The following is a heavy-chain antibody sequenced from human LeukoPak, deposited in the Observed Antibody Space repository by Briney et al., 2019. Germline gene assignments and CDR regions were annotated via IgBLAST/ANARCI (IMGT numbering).Heavy chain of an antibody. D-gene: IGHD2-2*01. Sequence: ASVKVSCKTSVYTFINSYLHWLRQAPGQGLEWMGMINPRFGNTNYAQKFQGRVTMTRDTSTTTVYMQLSSLSSEDTAVYYCARDGLIAVLSAANHFYGLDDWGQGTTVIVSS. CDR1: VYTFINSY. CDR2: INPRFGNT. CDR3: ARDGLIAVLSAANHFYGLDD. V-gene: IGHV1-46*01. J-gene: IGHJ6*02.